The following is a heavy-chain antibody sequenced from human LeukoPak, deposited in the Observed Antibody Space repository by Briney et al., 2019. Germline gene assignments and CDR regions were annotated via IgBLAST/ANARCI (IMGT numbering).Heavy chain of an antibody. CDR1: GFTFSSYG. CDR3: AKDLIRYYYYYGMDV. CDR2: ISYDGSNK. V-gene: IGHV3-30*18. J-gene: IGHJ6*02. Sequence: PGGSLRLSSAPSGFTFSSYGMHWVRQAPGKGLEWVAVISYDGSNKYYAASVKGRFTIYRDNSKNTLYLQMNSLRAEDTAVYYCAKDLIRYYYYYGMDVWGQGTTVTVSS.